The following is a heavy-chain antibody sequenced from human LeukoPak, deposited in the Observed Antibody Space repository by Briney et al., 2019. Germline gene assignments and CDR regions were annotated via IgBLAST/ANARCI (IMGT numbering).Heavy chain of an antibody. J-gene: IGHJ4*02. D-gene: IGHD4/OR15-4a*01. CDR1: ESSFSGYW. V-gene: IGHV3-7*01. CDR2: INEVGSEK. Sequence: GGSLRLSCAAPESSFSGYWMSWVRQAPGKGLEWVANINEVGSEKYYVDSLKGRFTISRDNAQDSLYLQMNSLRVEDTAVYYCVRARDYGFDNWGQGTLVTVSS. CDR3: VRARDYGFDN.